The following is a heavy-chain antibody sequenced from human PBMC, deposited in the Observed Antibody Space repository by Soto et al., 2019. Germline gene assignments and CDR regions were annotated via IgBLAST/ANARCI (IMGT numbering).Heavy chain of an antibody. V-gene: IGHV4-59*01. CDR2: VFSSGST. J-gene: IGHJ4*02. CDR3: ARGFTMLRRAPCYTHY. D-gene: IGHD2-15*01. CDR1: DGSISGYY. Sequence: LSLTYTVSDGSISGYYWSWIRQPPGKGLEWIGYVFSSGSTNYNPSLKSRVTILVDTSKNQLSLTLSSVTAADTAVYFCARGFTMLRRAPCYTHYCCPASLLSLS.